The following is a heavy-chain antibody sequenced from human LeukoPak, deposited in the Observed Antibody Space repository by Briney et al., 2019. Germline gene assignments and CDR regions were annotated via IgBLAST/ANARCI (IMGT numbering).Heavy chain of an antibody. D-gene: IGHD1-26*01. CDR3: ARSLRYSGSYLAAHYFDY. Sequence: PSETLSLTCAVYGGSFSGYYWSWIRQPPGKGLEWIGEINHSGSTNYNPSLKSRVTISVDTSKNQFSLKLSSVTAADTAVYYCARSLRYSGSYLAAHYFDYWGQGTLVTVSS. J-gene: IGHJ4*02. CDR1: GGSFSGYY. V-gene: IGHV4-34*01. CDR2: INHSGST.